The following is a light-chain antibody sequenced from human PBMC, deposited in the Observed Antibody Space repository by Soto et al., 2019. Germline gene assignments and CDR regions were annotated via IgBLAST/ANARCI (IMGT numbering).Light chain of an antibody. CDR2: GAS. J-gene: IGKJ3*01. V-gene: IGKV3-20*01. CDR3: QQYGSSPPIT. Sequence: EIVLTQSPATLSLSPGERATLSCRASQSVSSSYLAWYQQKPGQAPRLLIYGASSRATGIPDRFSGSGSGTDFTLPVSRLEPEDFAVYYCQQYGSSPPITFGPGTTVDIK. CDR1: QSVSSSY.